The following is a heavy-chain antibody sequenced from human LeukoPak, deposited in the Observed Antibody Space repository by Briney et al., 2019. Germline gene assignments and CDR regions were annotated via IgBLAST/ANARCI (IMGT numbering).Heavy chain of an antibody. CDR2: INPNSGGT. J-gene: IGHJ4*02. Sequence: ASVKVSCKASGGTFSSYAISWVRQAPGQGLEWMGGINPNSGGTNYAQKFQGRVTMTRDTSISTAYMELSRLRSDDTAVYYCARAYCGGDCYYGYYFDYWGQGTLVTVSS. D-gene: IGHD2-21*02. V-gene: IGHV1-2*02. CDR1: GGTFSSYA. CDR3: ARAYCGGDCYYGYYFDY.